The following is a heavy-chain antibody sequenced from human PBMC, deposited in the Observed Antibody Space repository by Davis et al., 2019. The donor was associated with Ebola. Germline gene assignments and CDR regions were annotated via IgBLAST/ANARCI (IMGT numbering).Heavy chain of an antibody. CDR2: ISHSGST. D-gene: IGHD3-22*01. CDR3: ARGDSSDGMDV. CDR1: GFSISGGYY. Sequence: SETLSLTCSVSGFSISGGYYWGWIRQAPGKGMEWIGSISHSGSTYFTPSLASRVTISVDRSKNQFSLKLSSVTAADTAVYYCARGDSSDGMDVWGKGTTVTVSS. J-gene: IGHJ6*04. V-gene: IGHV4-38-2*02.